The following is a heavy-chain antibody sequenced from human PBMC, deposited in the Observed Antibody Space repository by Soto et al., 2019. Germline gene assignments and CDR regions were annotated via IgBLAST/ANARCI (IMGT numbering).Heavy chain of an antibody. Sequence: EVQLLESGGGLVQPGGSLRLSCAASGFTFSSYAMSWVRQAPGKGLEWVSAISGSGGSTYYADSVKGRFTISRDNAQNTLYLQMNSLRAEDTAVYYCAKYDCRGGSCRFIDYLGQGTLVNVSS. D-gene: IGHD2-15*01. V-gene: IGHV3-23*01. CDR3: AKYDCRGGSCRFIDY. CDR2: ISGSGGST. J-gene: IGHJ4*02. CDR1: GFTFSSYA.